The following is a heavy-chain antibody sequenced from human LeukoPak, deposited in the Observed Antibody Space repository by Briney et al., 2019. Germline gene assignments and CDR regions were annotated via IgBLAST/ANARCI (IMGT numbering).Heavy chain of an antibody. CDR1: GYSFPSYW. J-gene: IGHJ2*01. Sequence: GESLKISCQGSGYSFPSYWIGWVRQMPGKGLEWMGIIYPGDSDTRYSPSFQGQVTISADKSISTAYVQWSSLKASGTAMYYCARPATVVTPWYFDLWGGGTLVTVSS. V-gene: IGHV5-51*01. CDR3: ARPATVVTPWYFDL. D-gene: IGHD4-23*01. CDR2: IYPGDSDT.